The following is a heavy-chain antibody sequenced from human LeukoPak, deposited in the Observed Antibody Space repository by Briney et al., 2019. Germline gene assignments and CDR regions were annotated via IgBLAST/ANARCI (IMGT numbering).Heavy chain of an antibody. CDR3: ARFAVTTAGDY. CDR1: GFTFSSYW. V-gene: IGHV3-74*01. J-gene: IGHJ4*02. CDR2: ITGDGSGA. D-gene: IGHD1-1*01. Sequence: GGSLRLSCAASGFTFSSYWMHWVRPAPGKGLVWVSRITGDGSGANYADSVKGRFTISRDNAKNTLYLQMNSLRAEDTAVYYCARFAVTTAGDYWGQGTLVTVSS.